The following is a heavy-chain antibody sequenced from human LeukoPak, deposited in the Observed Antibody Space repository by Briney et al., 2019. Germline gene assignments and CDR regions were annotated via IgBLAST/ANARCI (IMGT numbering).Heavy chain of an antibody. CDR3: ASSTAAPGIFDY. V-gene: IGHV1-18*01. CDR1: GYTFTSYD. D-gene: IGHD2-2*01. Sequence: ASVKVSCKASGYTFTSYDISWVRQAPGQGLEWMGWISAYNGNTNYAQRLQGRVTMTTDTSTSTAYMELRSLRSDDTAVYYCASSTAAPGIFDYWGQGTLVTVSS. CDR2: ISAYNGNT. J-gene: IGHJ4*02.